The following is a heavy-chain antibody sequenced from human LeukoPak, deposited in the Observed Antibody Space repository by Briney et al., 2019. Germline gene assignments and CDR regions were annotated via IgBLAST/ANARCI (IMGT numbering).Heavy chain of an antibody. CDR2: IYTSGST. V-gene: IGHV4-61*02. Sequence: SETLSLTCTVSGGSISSGSYYWSWIRQPAGKGLEWIGRIYTSGSTNYNPSLKSRVTISVDTSKNRFSLKLSSVTAADTAVYYCASELAGIFDYWGQGTLVTVSS. CDR1: GGSISSGSYY. CDR3: ASELAGIFDY. J-gene: IGHJ4*02. D-gene: IGHD3-10*01.